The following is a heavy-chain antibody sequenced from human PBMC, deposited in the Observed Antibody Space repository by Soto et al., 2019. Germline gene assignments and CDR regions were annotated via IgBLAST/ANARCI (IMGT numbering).Heavy chain of an antibody. D-gene: IGHD3-22*01. CDR1: GYTFSKYW. CDR2: IYPGDSDA. J-gene: IGHJ4*02. CDR3: ARQIYDSDTGPNFKYYFDS. Sequence: GASQKISCKASGYTFSKYWIGWVRQTPGKGLEWMGMIYPGDSDARYSPSFEGQVTFSVDKSINTAYLQWSSLSASDTAMYYCARQIYDSDTGPNFKYYFDSWGQGTPVTVSS. V-gene: IGHV5-51*01.